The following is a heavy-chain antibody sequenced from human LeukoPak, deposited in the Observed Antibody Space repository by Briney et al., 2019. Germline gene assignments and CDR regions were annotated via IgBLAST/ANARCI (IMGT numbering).Heavy chain of an antibody. CDR1: GDSITSGGYY. Sequence: SETLSLTCIVSGDSITSGGYYWSWIRQHPGKGLEWIGFIFYSGSTFYNPSLKSRVTMSVDTSKNQFSLKLSSVTAADTDGYYCARDRRGGNFFDYWGQGTLVSVSS. D-gene: IGHD4-23*01. CDR3: ARDRRGGNFFDY. V-gene: IGHV4-31*03. J-gene: IGHJ4*02. CDR2: IFYSGST.